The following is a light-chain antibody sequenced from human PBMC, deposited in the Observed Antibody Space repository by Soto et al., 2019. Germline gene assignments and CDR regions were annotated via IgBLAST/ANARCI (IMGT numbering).Light chain of an antibody. J-gene: IGKJ4*01. CDR3: QEYGTSLAT. CDR2: GAS. CDR1: QSVSSSY. Sequence: IVLTQSPAILALSPGDRATLSCRASQSVSSSYLAWYQHKPGQAPRLLIHGASSRVTGIPDRFSGSGSGTDFTLTITRLEAEDFAVYYCQEYGTSLATFGGGTKVDNK. V-gene: IGKV3-20*01.